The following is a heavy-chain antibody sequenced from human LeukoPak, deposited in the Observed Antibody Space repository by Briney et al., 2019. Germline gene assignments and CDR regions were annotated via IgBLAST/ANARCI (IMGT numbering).Heavy chain of an antibody. CDR1: GGSFSGYY. V-gene: IGHV4-34*01. J-gene: IGHJ6*03. CDR3: ARGGRYYGSGSYYNHYYYYYMDV. D-gene: IGHD3-10*01. CDR2: INHSGST. Sequence: PSETLSLTCAVYGGSFSGYYWSWIRQPPGKGLEWIGEINHSGSTNYNPSLKSRVTISVDTSKNQFSLKLSSVTAADTAVYYCARGGRYYGSGSYYNHYYYYYMDVWGKGTTVTVSS.